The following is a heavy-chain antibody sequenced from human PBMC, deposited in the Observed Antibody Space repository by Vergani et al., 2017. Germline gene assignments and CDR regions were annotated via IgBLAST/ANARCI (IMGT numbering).Heavy chain of an antibody. CDR1: GFTFSSYG. V-gene: IGHV3-30*18. CDR3: AKEWEYYDILTGYGQR. Sequence: QVQLVESGGGVVQPGRSLRLSCAASGFTFSSYGMHWVRQAPGKGLGWGAVISYDGSNKYYADSVKGRFTISRDNSKNTLYLQMNSLRAEDTAVYYCAKEWEYYDILTGYGQRWGQGTLVTVSS. D-gene: IGHD3-9*01. CDR2: ISYDGSNK. J-gene: IGHJ4*02.